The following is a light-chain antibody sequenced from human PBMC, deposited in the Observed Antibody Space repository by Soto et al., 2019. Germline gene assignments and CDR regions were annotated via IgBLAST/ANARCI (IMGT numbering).Light chain of an antibody. CDR1: QSISSW. V-gene: IGKV1-5*03. Sequence: DIQMTQSPSTLSASVGDRVTITCRASQSISSWLAWYQQKPGKAPNLLIYKASTLESGVPSRFSGSGSGTEFTLTISSVQPDDFATYYCQQYKSYPLTLGGGTKVDIK. CDR2: KAS. J-gene: IGKJ4*01. CDR3: QQYKSYPLT.